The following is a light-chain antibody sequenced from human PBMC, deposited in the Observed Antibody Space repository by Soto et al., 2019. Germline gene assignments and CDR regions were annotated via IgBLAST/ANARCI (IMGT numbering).Light chain of an antibody. CDR2: DVN. Sequence: QSALTQPRSVSGSPGQSVAISCTGSSTDVGGYNYVSWYQQHPGKAPKLMIYDVNKRPSGVPDRFSGSKSGNTASLTISGLQAEDEADYYCCSYAGRNILEVFGGGTKLTVL. CDR1: STDVGGYNY. J-gene: IGLJ2*01. CDR3: CSYAGRNILEV. V-gene: IGLV2-11*01.